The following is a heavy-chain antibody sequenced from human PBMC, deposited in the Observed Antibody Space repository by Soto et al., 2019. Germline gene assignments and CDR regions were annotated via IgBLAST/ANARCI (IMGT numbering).Heavy chain of an antibody. J-gene: IGHJ3*02. CDR3: ARAVAGERYAFDI. Sequence: QVQLQESGPGLVKPSETLSLTCTVSGGSISSYYWSWIRQPPGKGLEWIGYIYYSGSTNYNPSLKSRVTISVDTSKNQFSLKLSSVTAADTAVYYCARAVAGERYAFDIWGQGTMVTVSS. CDR1: GGSISSYY. D-gene: IGHD6-19*01. V-gene: IGHV4-59*01. CDR2: IYYSGST.